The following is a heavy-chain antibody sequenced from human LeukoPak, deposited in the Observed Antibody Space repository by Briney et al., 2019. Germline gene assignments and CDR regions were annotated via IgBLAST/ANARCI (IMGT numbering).Heavy chain of an antibody. CDR1: GGSISSGGYY. J-gene: IGHJ4*02. Sequence: SQTLSLTCTVSGGSISSGGYYWSWIRQHPGKGLEWIGYIYYSGSTYYNPSLKSRVTISVDTSENQFSLKLSSVTAADTAVYYCARVHTYYYDSSGYATGLYYFDYWGQGTLVTVSS. CDR2: IYYSGST. CDR3: ARVHTYYYDSSGYATGLYYFDY. V-gene: IGHV4-31*03. D-gene: IGHD3-22*01.